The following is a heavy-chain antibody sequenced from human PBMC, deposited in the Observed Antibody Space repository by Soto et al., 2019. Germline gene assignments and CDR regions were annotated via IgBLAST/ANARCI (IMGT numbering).Heavy chain of an antibody. J-gene: IGHJ6*02. D-gene: IGHD2-2*01. Sequence: SETLSLTCAVSGYSISSGYFWGWFRQPPGKGLHWIGSIYHTGSTYYNPSLKSRVTISIDTAKNHLSLILSSVTAADTATYYCTRIYCTTTSCFINGMDVWGQGTTVTVSS. CDR1: GYSISSGYF. CDR2: IYHTGST. V-gene: IGHV4-38-2*01. CDR3: TRIYCTTTSCFINGMDV.